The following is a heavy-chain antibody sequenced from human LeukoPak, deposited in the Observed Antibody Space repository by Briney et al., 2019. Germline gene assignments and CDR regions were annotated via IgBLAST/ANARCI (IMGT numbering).Heavy chain of an antibody. CDR3: ARGGSGTYYNWAGWFDP. V-gene: IGHV4-59*01. Sequence: KTSETLSLTCTVSGGSLTNYFWGWIRLTPGKGLEWIGSISYNEGSNYNRFLKNRVTISVDISENQFPLKLNSVTAADTAVYFCARGGSGTYYNWAGWFDPWGQGTLVTASS. D-gene: IGHD3-10*01. CDR2: ISYNEGS. J-gene: IGHJ5*02. CDR1: GGSLTNYF.